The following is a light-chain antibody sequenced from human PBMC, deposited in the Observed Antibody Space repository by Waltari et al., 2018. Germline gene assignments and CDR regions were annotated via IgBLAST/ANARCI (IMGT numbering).Light chain of an antibody. V-gene: IGLV2-14*01. CDR2: DVS. CDR3: SSYTSSSTRV. Sequence: QSALTQPASVSGSPGQSITISCTGTSSDVGGYNYVSWYQQHPGKAPKLMIYDVSNPPSGVSNRFSGSTSGNTASLTISGLQAEDEADYYCSSYTSSSTRVFGGGTKLTVL. CDR1: SSDVGGYNY. J-gene: IGLJ3*02.